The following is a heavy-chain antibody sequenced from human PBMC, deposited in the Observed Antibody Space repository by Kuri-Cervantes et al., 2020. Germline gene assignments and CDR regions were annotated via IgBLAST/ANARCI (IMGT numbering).Heavy chain of an antibody. CDR1: GLTFDDYG. V-gene: IGHV3-9*01. CDR3: AKDMGGMVRGVTFDY. CDR2: ISWNNASV. J-gene: IGHJ4*02. D-gene: IGHD3-10*01. Sequence: GGSLRLSCAASGLTFDDYGMHWVRQPPGKGLGWVSGISWNNASVGHADSVKGRISISRNNAKDSLYLQMNSLRAEDTALYYCAKDMGGMVRGVTFDYWGQGTLVTVSS.